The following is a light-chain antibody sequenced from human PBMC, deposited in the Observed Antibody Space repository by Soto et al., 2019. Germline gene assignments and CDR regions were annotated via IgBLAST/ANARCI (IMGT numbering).Light chain of an antibody. CDR1: SSDVGNYNL. CDR2: EVS. Sequence: QSALTQPAPVSGSPGQSITISCTGTSSDVGNYNLVSWYQQYLGKAPKLMIYEVSKRPSGVSNRFSGSKSGNTASLTISGLQAEDEADYYCCSYAGSSTFYVFGTGTRSPS. J-gene: IGLJ1*01. V-gene: IGLV2-23*02. CDR3: CSYAGSSTFYV.